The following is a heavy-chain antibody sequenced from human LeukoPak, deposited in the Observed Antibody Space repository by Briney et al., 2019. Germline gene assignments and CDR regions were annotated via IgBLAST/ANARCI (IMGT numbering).Heavy chain of an antibody. V-gene: IGHV3-74*01. J-gene: IGHJ5*02. CDR1: GFTFSSYW. CDR2: INSDGSST. D-gene: IGHD3-16*01. Sequence: GGSLRLSCEASGFTFSSYWMHWVRQAPGKGLVWVSRINSDGSSTSYADSVKGRFTISRDNAKNTLYLQMNSLRAEDTAMYYCAKDAQPRSRWFDPWGQGTLVTVSS. CDR3: AKDAQPRSRWFDP.